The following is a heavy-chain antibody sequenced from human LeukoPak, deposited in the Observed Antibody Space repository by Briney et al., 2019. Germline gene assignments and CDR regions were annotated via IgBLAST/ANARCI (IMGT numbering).Heavy chain of an antibody. V-gene: IGHV1-46*01. CDR2: VNPSGGST. J-gene: IGHJ4*02. CDR1: GYTFTSYY. D-gene: IGHD1-1*01. Sequence: GASVKVSCKASGYTFTSYYMHWVRQAPGQGLEWMGIVNPSGGSTSYAQKFQGRVTMTRDTSTSTVYMELSSLRSEDTAVYYCARNEQDGTLGNWGQGTLVTVSS. CDR3: ARNEQDGTLGN.